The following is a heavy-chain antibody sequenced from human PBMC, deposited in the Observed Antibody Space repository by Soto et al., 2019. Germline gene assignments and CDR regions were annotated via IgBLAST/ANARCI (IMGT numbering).Heavy chain of an antibody. V-gene: IGHV4-59*01. CDR2: IYYSGST. CDR3: AKRYGGSFDY. J-gene: IGHJ4*02. CDR1: GGSISSYY. Sequence: SETLSLTCTVSGGSISSYYWSWIRQPPGKGLEWIGYIYYSGSTNYNPSLKSRVTISVDTSKNQFSLKLSSVTAADTAVYYCAKRYGGSFDYWGQGTLVTVSS. D-gene: IGHD4-17*01.